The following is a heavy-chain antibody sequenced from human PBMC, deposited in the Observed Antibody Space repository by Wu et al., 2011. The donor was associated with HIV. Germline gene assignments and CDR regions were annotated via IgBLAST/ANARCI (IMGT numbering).Heavy chain of an antibody. D-gene: IGHD5-18*01. V-gene: IGHV1-46*04. J-gene: IGHJ6*03. CDR1: GYTFTNYY. Sequence: QVQLVQSGAEVRKPGASVKVSCKASGYTFTNYYMHWVRQAPGQGLEWMGIINPSGGSTNYAQKLQGGVTMTRDTSTSTVYMELSSLRSEDTAVYYCARGGYSYGYLDYYYMDVWGQGTTVTVSS. CDR2: INPSGGST. CDR3: ARGGYSYGYLDYYYMDV.